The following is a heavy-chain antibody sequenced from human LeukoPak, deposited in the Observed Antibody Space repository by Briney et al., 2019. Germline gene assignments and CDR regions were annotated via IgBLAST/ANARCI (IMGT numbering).Heavy chain of an antibody. CDR3: ARDWSY. CDR1: GFAFSSQA. J-gene: IGHJ4*02. Sequence: GGSLRLSCAASGFAFSSQAMGWVRQAPGKGLVWVSRINTDGSSTTYADSVKGRFTISRDNAKNTLYLQMNSLRAEDTAVYYCARDWSYWGQGTLVTVSS. V-gene: IGHV3-74*01. D-gene: IGHD1-1*01. CDR2: INTDGSST.